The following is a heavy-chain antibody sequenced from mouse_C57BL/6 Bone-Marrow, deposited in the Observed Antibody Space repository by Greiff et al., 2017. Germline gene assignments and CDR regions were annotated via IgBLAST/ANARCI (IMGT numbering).Heavy chain of an antibody. CDR2: IDPEDGDT. CDR3: TTGGDYEDAMDY. CDR1: GFNIKDYY. V-gene: IGHV14-1*01. Sequence: EVQLMESGAELVRPGASVKLSCTASGFNIKDYYMHWVKQRPEQGLEWIGRIDPEDGDTDYAPKFQGKATMTAVTSSNTAYLQLSSLTTEDTAVDYCTTGGDYEDAMDYWGQGTSVTVSS. J-gene: IGHJ4*01. D-gene: IGHD2-4*01.